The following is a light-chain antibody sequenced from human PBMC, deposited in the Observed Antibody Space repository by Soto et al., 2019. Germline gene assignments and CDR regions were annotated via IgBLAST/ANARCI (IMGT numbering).Light chain of an antibody. J-gene: IGKJ2*01. CDR3: XXXXXWXT. CDR1: QSVSSN. CDR2: GAS. V-gene: IGKV3-15*01. Sequence: EIVMTQSPATLSVSPGERATLSCRASQSVSSNLAWYQQKPGQAPRLLIYGASTRATGIPARFSGSGSGTXFTXXXSXXXSXXXXXXXXXXXXXWXTXGQGTKLEIK.